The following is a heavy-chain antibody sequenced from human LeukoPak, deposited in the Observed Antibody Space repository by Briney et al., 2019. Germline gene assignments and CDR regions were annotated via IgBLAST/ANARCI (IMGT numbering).Heavy chain of an antibody. Sequence: PGGSLRLSCAASGFAVNSNYMTCVRQAPGKGLEWVSVIHSGGSTYYADSVKGRFTISRDNSKNTLYLQMNSLRAEDTAVYYCARIAASGSGPFDYWGQGTLVAVSS. V-gene: IGHV3-66*01. CDR1: GFAVNSNY. CDR3: ARIAASGSGPFDY. J-gene: IGHJ4*02. D-gene: IGHD6-13*01. CDR2: IHSGGST.